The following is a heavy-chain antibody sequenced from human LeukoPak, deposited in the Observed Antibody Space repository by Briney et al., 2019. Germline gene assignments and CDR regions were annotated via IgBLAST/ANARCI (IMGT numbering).Heavy chain of an antibody. CDR3: ARDENYYDSSGYYYVEDY. Sequence: QPGGSLRLSCAASGFTFSSYWMSWVRQAPGKGLEWVANIKQDGSEKYYVDSVKGRFTISRDNAKNSLYLQMSSLRAEDTAVYYCARDENYYDSSGYYYVEDYWGQGTLVTVSS. CDR2: IKQDGSEK. V-gene: IGHV3-7*01. D-gene: IGHD3-22*01. CDR1: GFTFSSYW. J-gene: IGHJ4*02.